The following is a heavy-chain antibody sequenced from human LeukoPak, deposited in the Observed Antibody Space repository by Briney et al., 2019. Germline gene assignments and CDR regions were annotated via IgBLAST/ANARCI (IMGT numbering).Heavy chain of an antibody. CDR2: ISAYNSNT. J-gene: IGHJ6*03. V-gene: IGHV1-18*01. Sequence: APVKVSCKASGYTFTSYGISWVRQAPGQGLEWMGWISAYNSNTNYAQKLQGRVTMTTDTSTSTAYMELRSLRSDDTAVYYCARDTTTSGSSRMDVWGKGTTVTVSS. D-gene: IGHD1-26*01. CDR3: ARDTTTSGSSRMDV. CDR1: GYTFTSYG.